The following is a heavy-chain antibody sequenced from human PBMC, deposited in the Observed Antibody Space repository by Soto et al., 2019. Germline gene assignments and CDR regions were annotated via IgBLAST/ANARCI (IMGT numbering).Heavy chain of an antibody. D-gene: IGHD2-2*02. CDR2: IYYGGST. V-gene: IGHV4-31*03. CDR1: GGSVSSGGYY. J-gene: IGHJ3*01. Sequence: QVQLQESGPGLVKPSQTLSLTCTVSGGSVSSGGYYWSWIRQQPGMGLEWIGLIYYGGSTHYNPSLKSRVTISVDSSKNQFSLRLSSVTAADTAVYYCASRDCRSASCYRVRDAFDFWGQGTMVTVSS. CDR3: ASRDCRSASCYRVRDAFDF.